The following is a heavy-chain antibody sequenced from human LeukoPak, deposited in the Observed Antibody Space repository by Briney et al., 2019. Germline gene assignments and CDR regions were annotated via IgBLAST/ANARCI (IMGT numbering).Heavy chain of an antibody. CDR1: GYTFTSYG. J-gene: IGHJ5*02. CDR2: ISAYNGNT. CDR3: AREDRHMNWFDP. V-gene: IGHV1-18*01. Sequence: ASVKVSCKASGYTFTSYGISWVRQPPGQGLEWMGWISAYNGNTNYAQKLQGRVTMTTDTSTSTAYMELRSLRSDDTAVYYCAREDRHMNWFDPWGQGTLVTVSS.